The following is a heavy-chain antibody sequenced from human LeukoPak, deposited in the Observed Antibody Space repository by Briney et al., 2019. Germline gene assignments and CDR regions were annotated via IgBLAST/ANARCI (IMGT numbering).Heavy chain of an antibody. Sequence: GGSLRLSCVASGFTFSSYGMHWVRQAPGKGLEWVAVISSDGKTEIYADSVRGRFTISRDNSKGTHYLQMNSLRSEDTAVYYCAKAQLTLISRSFDCWGQGALVTVSS. CDR2: ISSDGKTE. V-gene: IGHV3-30*18. D-gene: IGHD3-10*01. J-gene: IGHJ4*02. CDR3: AKAQLTLISRSFDC. CDR1: GFTFSSYG.